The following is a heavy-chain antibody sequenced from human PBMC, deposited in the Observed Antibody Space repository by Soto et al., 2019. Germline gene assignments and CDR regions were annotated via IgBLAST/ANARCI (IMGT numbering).Heavy chain of an antibody. V-gene: IGHV5-10-1*01. D-gene: IGHD1-26*01. CDR1: GYSFTSYW. J-gene: IGHJ6*02. CDR3: ARHSRSGSYSTYYGMDV. CDR2: IDPSDSYT. Sequence: PGESLKISCKGSGYSFTSYWISWVRQMPGKGLEWMGRIDPSDSYTNYSPSFQGHVTISADKSISTAYLQWSSLKASDTAMYYCARHSRSGSYSTYYGMDVWGPGTMVTV.